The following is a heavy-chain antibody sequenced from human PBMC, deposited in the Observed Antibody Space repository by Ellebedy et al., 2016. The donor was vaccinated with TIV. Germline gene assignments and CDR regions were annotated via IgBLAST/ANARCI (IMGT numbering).Heavy chain of an antibody. CDR1: GYSFTNYW. CDR2: IYPGDSNT. J-gene: IGHJ2*01. CDR3: ARRRKSAGEDWYFDL. D-gene: IGHD1-1*01. V-gene: IGHV5-51*01. Sequence: GESLKISCKGSGYSFTNYWIGWVRQMPGKGLEWMGIIYPGDSNTRYSPSFQGQVTISADKSISTAYLQWSSLKASDTAMYYCARRRKSAGEDWYFDLWGRGTLVTVSS.